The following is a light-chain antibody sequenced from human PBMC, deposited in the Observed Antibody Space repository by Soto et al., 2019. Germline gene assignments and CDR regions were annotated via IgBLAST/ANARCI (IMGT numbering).Light chain of an antibody. CDR1: QSVSSY. CDR3: QQYHNWPQT. J-gene: IGKJ1*01. CDR2: DAS. V-gene: IGKV3-11*01. Sequence: EIVLTQSPATLSLSPGERATLSCRASQSVSSYLAWYQQKPGQAPRLLIYDASNRATGIPARFSGSGSGTDFTLTISSLEPEDFGVYYCQQYHNWPQTFGQGTKVDIK.